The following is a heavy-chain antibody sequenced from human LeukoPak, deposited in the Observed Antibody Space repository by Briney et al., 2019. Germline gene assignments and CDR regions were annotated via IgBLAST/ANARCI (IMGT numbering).Heavy chain of an antibody. CDR1: GYTFRNYA. D-gene: IGHD2-8*01. CDR3: AKGDPGVIRTYYFDS. CDR2: TYASGVIT. J-gene: IGHJ4*02. V-gene: IGHV3-23*01. Sequence: GGSLRLSCAHSGYTFRNYAMSWVCPALGKGLGRGSLTYASGVITYNTDSVKGGFSISRDNSKNTLNLYMDSPRAENTAVYYSAKGDPGVIRTYYFDSWGQGTLVTVSS.